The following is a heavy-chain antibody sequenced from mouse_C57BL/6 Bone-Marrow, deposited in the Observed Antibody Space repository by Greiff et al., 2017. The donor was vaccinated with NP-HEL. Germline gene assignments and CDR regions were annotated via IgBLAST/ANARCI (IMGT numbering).Heavy chain of an antibody. CDR3: VSSREAYYSCYAMDY. V-gene: IGHV10-1*01. Sequence: EVQLVESGGGLVQPKGSLKLSCAASGFSFNTYAMNWVRQAPGKGLEWVARIRSKSNNYATYYADSVKDRFTISRDDSESMLYLQMNNLKTEDTAMYYCVSSREAYYSCYAMDYWGQGTSVTVSS. CDR1: GFSFNTYA. J-gene: IGHJ4*01. CDR2: IRSKSNNYAT. D-gene: IGHD2-12*01.